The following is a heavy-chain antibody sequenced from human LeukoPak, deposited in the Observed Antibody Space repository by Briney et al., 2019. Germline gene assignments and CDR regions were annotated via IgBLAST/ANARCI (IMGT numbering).Heavy chain of an antibody. J-gene: IGHJ5*02. CDR2: ISGSGGST. Sequence: GGSLRLSCAASGFTFSSYAMSWVRQAPGKGLEWASAISGSGGSTYYADSVKGRFTISRDNSKNTLYLQMNSLRAEDTAVYYCAKEGVSSSGWYRRGNWFDPWGQGTLVTVSS. CDR3: AKEGVSSSGWYRRGNWFDP. CDR1: GFTFSSYA. V-gene: IGHV3-23*01. D-gene: IGHD6-19*01.